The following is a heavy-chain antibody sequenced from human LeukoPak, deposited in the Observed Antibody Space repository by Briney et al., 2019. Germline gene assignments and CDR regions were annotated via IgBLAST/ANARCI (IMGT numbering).Heavy chain of an antibody. V-gene: IGHV4-61*01. J-gene: IGHJ6*02. D-gene: IGHD1-26*01. CDR3: ARTVSGDYYGMDV. CDR2: ISYSGST. Sequence: SETLSLTCTVSGGSVSSDSYYWSWIRQPPGKGLEWIGYISYSGSTDYNPSLKSRVSMSLGTSKNELSLKLDSVTAADTAVYYCARTVSGDYYGMDVWGQGTTVTVSS. CDR1: GGSVSSDSYY.